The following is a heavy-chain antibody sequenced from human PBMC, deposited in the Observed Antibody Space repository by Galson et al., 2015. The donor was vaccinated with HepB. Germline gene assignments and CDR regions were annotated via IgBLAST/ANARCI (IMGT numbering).Heavy chain of an antibody. CDR1: AYSFTSYW. CDR2: IYPGDSDT. Sequence: QSGAEVKKPGESLKISCEASAYSFTSYWIGWVRQMPGKGLEWMGNIYPGDSDTRYSPSFQGQVTISADKSISTAYLQWSSLKASDTAVYYCARRGKLGYCTSTSCSFFAFDIWGQGTMVTVSS. J-gene: IGHJ3*02. CDR3: ARRGKLGYCTSTSCSFFAFDI. V-gene: IGHV5-51*01. D-gene: IGHD2-2*01.